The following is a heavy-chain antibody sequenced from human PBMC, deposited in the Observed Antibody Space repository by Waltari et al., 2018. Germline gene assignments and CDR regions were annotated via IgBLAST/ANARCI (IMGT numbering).Heavy chain of an antibody. CDR3: LRESILDY. CDR1: GFTFGDYT. CDR2: KAYGGTP. V-gene: IGHV3-49*03. J-gene: IGHJ4*02. Sequence: EVQLVESGGGLVQPARSLTLSCSPSGFTFGDYTMSWYRQAPGKGLEWVGFKAYGGTPEYAASVKGRFTISRDDSKSVAYLQMNSLKSEDTAMYYCLRESILDYWGQGTLVIVSS. D-gene: IGHD6-6*01.